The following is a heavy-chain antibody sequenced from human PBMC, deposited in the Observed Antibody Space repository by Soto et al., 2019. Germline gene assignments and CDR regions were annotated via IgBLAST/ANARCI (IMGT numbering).Heavy chain of an antibody. J-gene: IGHJ6*02. D-gene: IGHD2-15*01. Sequence: PGGSLRLSCAASGFTFSSYWMHWVRQPPGKGLVWVSRLDSDGSSAIYADSVQGRFTISRDNAKNTLFLQMNSLRAEDTAVYYCARSGPQNGYSSYYGMDVWGQGTTVTVSS. CDR1: GFTFSSYW. V-gene: IGHV3-74*01. CDR2: LDSDGSSA. CDR3: ARSGPQNGYSSYYGMDV.